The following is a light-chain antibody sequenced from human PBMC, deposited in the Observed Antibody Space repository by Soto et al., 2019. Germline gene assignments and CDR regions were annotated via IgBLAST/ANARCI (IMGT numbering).Light chain of an antibody. V-gene: IGKV3-20*01. Sequence: EIVLTQSPGTLSLSPGERATLSCRASQSVSSYYLAWYQQKPGQAPRLLIYGASSRATGIPDRFSGSGSGTDFTLTISRLEPEDFAVYYCQQYGTSPPWTFGHGTKVDIK. CDR3: QQYGTSPPWT. CDR2: GAS. CDR1: QSVSSYY. J-gene: IGKJ1*01.